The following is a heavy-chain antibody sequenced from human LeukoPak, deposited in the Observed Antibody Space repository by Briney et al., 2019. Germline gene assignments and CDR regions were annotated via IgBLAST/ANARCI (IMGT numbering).Heavy chain of an antibody. CDR1: GGSISSGSYY. CDR2: IYTSGST. Sequence: PSETLSLTCTVSGGSISSGSYYWSWIRQPAGKGLEWNGRIYTSGSTNYNPSLKSRVTISVDTPKNQFSLKLSSVTAADTAVYYCARGAVPAAIIDNWFDPWGQGTLVTVSS. V-gene: IGHV4-61*02. D-gene: IGHD2-2*02. J-gene: IGHJ5*02. CDR3: ARGAVPAAIIDNWFDP.